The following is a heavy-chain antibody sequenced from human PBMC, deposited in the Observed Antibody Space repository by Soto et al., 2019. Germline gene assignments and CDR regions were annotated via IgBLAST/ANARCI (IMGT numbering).Heavy chain of an antibody. CDR1: GLTFGSHA. V-gene: IGHV3-23*01. CDR2: ISGSGGST. J-gene: IGHJ4*02. Sequence: GGSLRLSWAAAGLTFGSHAMSWVRQATGKGLEWVSAISGSGGSTYYADSVKGRFTISRDNSKNTLYLQMNSLRAEDTAVYYCAKDLSVGIAAAGIGSDYWGQGTLVTVSS. D-gene: IGHD6-13*01. CDR3: AKDLSVGIAAAGIGSDY.